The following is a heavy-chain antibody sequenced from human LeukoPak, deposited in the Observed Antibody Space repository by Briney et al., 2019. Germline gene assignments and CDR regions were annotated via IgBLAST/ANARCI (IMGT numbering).Heavy chain of an antibody. Sequence: GASVKVSCKASGGTFSSYAISWVRQAPGQGLEWMGGIIPIFGTANYAQKFQGRVTITADKSTSTAYMELSSLRSDDTAVYYCARTGSGSYYNHNWFDPWGQGTLVTVSS. CDR1: GGTFSSYA. V-gene: IGHV1-69*06. CDR2: IIPIFGTA. J-gene: IGHJ5*02. CDR3: ARTGSGSYYNHNWFDP. D-gene: IGHD3-10*01.